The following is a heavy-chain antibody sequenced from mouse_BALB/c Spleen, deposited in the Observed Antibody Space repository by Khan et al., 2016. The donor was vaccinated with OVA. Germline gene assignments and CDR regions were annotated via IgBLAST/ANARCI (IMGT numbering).Heavy chain of an antibody. J-gene: IGHJ4*01. CDR3: ARPPYFAYVMGY. Sequence: QIQLVQSGPELKKPGETVKISCKASGYTFTNYGMNWVKQAPGKDLKWMGWMNTYTGESTYADDFKGRFVFSLESSASTAYLQINSLRNKDTATYFCARPPYFAYVMGYWGQGTSVTVSS. D-gene: IGHD2-10*01. CDR2: MNTYTGES. V-gene: IGHV9-3-1*01. CDR1: GYTFTNYG.